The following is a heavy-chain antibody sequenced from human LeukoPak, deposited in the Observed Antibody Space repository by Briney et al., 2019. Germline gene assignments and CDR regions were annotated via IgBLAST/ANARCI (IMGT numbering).Heavy chain of an antibody. D-gene: IGHD1-26*01. V-gene: IGHV3-21*04. J-gene: IGHJ4*02. CDR3: ARNVDSDEGIDY. Sequence: GESLKISCAASGFTFRTYNMNWVRPAPGKGLEYVSSISSSSTFMFYAESVKGRFTISRDNAKSSLYLQMNNLRAEDTAVYYCARNVDSDEGIDYWGQGTLVTVSS. CDR2: ISSSSTFM. CDR1: GFTFRTYN.